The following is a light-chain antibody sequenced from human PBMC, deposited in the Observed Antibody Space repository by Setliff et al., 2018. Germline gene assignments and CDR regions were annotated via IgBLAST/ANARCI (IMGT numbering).Light chain of an antibody. J-gene: IGLJ1*01. V-gene: IGLV2-14*03. CDR1: SSDIGDYKY. CDR2: NVN. Sequence: QSVLTQPASVSGSPGQSITISCSGTSSDIGDYKYVSWYQQHPGKVPTLLIYNVNYRPSGVSNRFSGSKSGNTASLTISGLQAEDEGDYYCQSYDNKLSGSEVFGSGTKVTVL. CDR3: QSYDNKLSGSEV.